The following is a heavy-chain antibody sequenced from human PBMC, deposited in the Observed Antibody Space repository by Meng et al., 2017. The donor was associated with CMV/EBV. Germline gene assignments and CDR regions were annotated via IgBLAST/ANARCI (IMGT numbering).Heavy chain of an antibody. D-gene: IGHD3-9*01. CDR2: IKSKTDGGTT. Sequence: GESLKISCAASGLTFSNAWMSWVRQAPGKGLEWVGRIKSKTDGGTTDYAAPVKDRFSISRDDSKNTLYLQMNSLKTEDTAVYYCTTNVLRYFDWLPPDYWGQGTLVTVSS. V-gene: IGHV3-15*01. CDR3: TTNVLRYFDWLPPDY. J-gene: IGHJ4*02. CDR1: GLTFSNAW.